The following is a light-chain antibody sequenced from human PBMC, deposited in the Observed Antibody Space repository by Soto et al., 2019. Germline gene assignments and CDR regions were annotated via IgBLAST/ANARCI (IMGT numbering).Light chain of an antibody. CDR3: HQSYTTPLT. CDR1: QSINTN. Sequence: DIQLTQSRSSLSASVGDRVALACRASQSINTNLNWYQQKPGSPPKLLIHTASTLQSGVPSRFSGSGSGTDFTLTITTLQPEDFATYYCHQSYTTPLTFGPGTRLEIK. CDR2: TAS. J-gene: IGKJ5*01. V-gene: IGKV1-39*01.